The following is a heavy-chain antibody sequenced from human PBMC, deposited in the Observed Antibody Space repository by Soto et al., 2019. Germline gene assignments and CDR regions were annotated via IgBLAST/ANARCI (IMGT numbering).Heavy chain of an antibody. CDR1: GGTFSSYA. Sequence: SVKVSCKASGGTFSSYAISWVRHAPGQGLEWMGGIIPIFGTANYAQKFQGRVTITADESTSTAYMELSSLRSEDTAVYYCARDLTGAFDIWGQGTMVTVSS. J-gene: IGHJ3*02. D-gene: IGHD7-27*01. V-gene: IGHV1-69*13. CDR3: ARDLTGAFDI. CDR2: IIPIFGTA.